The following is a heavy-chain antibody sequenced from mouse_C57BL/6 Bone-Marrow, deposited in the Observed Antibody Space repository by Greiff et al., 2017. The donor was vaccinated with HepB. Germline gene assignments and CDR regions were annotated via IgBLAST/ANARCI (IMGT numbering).Heavy chain of an antibody. CDR3: AREGPLTGVFDY. J-gene: IGHJ2*01. V-gene: IGHV5-4*01. D-gene: IGHD4-1*01. CDR2: ISDGGSYT. CDR1: GFTFSSYA. Sequence: EVNVVESGGGLVKPGGSLKLSCAASGFTFSSYAMSWVRQTPEKRLEWVATISDGGSYTYYPDNVKGRFTISRDNAKNNLYLQMSHLKSEDTAMYYCAREGPLTGVFDYWGQGTTLTVSS.